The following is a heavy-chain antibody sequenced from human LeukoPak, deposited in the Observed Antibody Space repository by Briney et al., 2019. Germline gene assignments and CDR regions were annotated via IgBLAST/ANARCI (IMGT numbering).Heavy chain of an antibody. V-gene: IGHV4-39*01. J-gene: IGHJ4*02. Sequence: SETLSLTCTVSGGSISSSSYYWGWIRQPPGKGLEWIGSIYYSGSTYYNPSLYSRVTISVDTSKNQFSLKLSSVTAADTAVYYCARVEDSSGTCFDYWGQGTLVTVSS. CDR3: ARVEDSSGTCFDY. D-gene: IGHD3-22*01. CDR2: IYYSGST. CDR1: GGSISSSSYY.